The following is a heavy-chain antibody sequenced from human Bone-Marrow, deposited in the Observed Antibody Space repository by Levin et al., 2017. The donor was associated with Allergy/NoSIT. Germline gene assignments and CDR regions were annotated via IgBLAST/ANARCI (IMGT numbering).Heavy chain of an antibody. CDR2: INSDGFST. J-gene: IGHJ3*02. Sequence: GGSLRLSCAASGFTFSSFWMHWVRQVPGKGLVWVARINSDGFSTTNADSVKGRFTISRDNARQTLYLQLRSLRADDTATYFCARGCQYDDSGVDRGCSGAFDIWGQGTPVTVS. V-gene: IGHV3-74*01. CDR1: GFTFSSFW. D-gene: IGHD2-21*01. CDR3: ARGCQYDDSGVDRGCSGAFDI.